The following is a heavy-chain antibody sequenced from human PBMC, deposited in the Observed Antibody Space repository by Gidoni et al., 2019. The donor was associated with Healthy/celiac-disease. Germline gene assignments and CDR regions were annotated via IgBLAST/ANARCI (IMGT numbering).Heavy chain of an antibody. CDR2: IDPSDSYT. CDR3: ARLPNYYDSSGAKGDY. CDR1: GYSFTSYW. D-gene: IGHD3-22*01. J-gene: IGHJ4*02. V-gene: IGHV5-10-1*03. Sequence: EVQLVQSGAEVKKPGESLRISCQGSGYSFTSYWISWVRQMPGKGLEWMGRIDPSDSYTNYSPSFQGHVTISADKSISTAYLQWSSLKASDTAMYYCARLPNYYDSSGAKGDYWGQGTLVTVSS.